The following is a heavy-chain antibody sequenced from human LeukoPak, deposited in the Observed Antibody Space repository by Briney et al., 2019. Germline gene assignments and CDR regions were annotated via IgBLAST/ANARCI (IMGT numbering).Heavy chain of an antibody. CDR3: ARGGDYDAFGI. Sequence: GGSLRLSCAASEFTFSTYAMTWVRQAPGKGLEWVSTISDGGGITYYADSMEGRFTISRDNSKSTLYLQMNSLRGEDTALYYCARGGDYDAFGIWGQGTMVTVSP. CDR1: EFTFSTYA. V-gene: IGHV3-23*01. CDR2: ISDGGGIT. D-gene: IGHD4-11*01. J-gene: IGHJ3*02.